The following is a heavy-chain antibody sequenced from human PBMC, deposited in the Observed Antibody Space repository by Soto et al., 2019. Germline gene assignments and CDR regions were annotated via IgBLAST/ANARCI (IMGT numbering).Heavy chain of an antibody. CDR1: GGSISSDYYH. CDR2: IHHSGSI. J-gene: IGHJ3*02. V-gene: IGHV4-30-4*08. D-gene: IGHD7-27*01. Sequence: PSETLSLTCTVSGGSISSDYYHWTWIRQSPGKGLEWIGYIHHSGSILYNPSLKSRVTISVDTSKNQFSLQLSSVTAADTAVYYCARRTGEDAFDIWGQGTMVTVSS. CDR3: ARRTGEDAFDI.